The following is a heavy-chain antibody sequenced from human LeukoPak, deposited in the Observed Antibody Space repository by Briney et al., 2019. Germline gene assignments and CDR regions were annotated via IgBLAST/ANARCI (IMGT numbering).Heavy chain of an antibody. CDR3: ARDSPFCGGDCYFDY. J-gene: IGHJ4*02. Sequence: SVKVSRKASGGTFSSYAISWVRQAPGQGLEWMGRIIPILGIANYAQKFQGRVTITADKSTSTAYMELSSLRSEDTAVYYCARDSPFCGGDCYFDYWGQGTLVTVSS. CDR2: IIPILGIA. V-gene: IGHV1-69*04. D-gene: IGHD2-21*02. CDR1: GGTFSSYA.